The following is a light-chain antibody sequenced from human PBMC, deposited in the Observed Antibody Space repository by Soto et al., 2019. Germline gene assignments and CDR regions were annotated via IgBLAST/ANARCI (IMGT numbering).Light chain of an antibody. CDR1: HSFCSN. Sequence: VKTHSPDPLFDSPRERATLSCSASHSFCSNLAWFQQKPGQAPRLLIYGASTRATGIPARFSASGSGTEFTLTISSLQSEDFATYYCQQYNSYSKTFGQGTKVDIK. CDR3: QQYNSYSKT. CDR2: GAS. V-gene: IGKV3-15*01. J-gene: IGKJ1*01.